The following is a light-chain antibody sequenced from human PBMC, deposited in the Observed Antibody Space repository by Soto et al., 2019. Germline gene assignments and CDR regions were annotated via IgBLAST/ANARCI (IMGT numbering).Light chain of an antibody. CDR3: SSYAGNNNLV. J-gene: IGLJ2*01. V-gene: IGLV2-8*01. CDR1: SSDVAAYNY. Sequence: QSALTQPPSASGSPGQSVTISCTGTSSDVAAYNYVSWYQQHPAKAPKLMIYEVSERPSGVPDRFSGSKSGNTASLTVSGLQAEDEADYYCSSYAGNNNLVFGGGTKLTVL. CDR2: EVS.